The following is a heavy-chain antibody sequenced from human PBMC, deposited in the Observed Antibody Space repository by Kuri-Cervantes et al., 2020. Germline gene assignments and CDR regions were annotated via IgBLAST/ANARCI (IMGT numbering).Heavy chain of an antibody. CDR1: GFTVSSNY. V-gene: IGHV3-53*01. J-gene: IGHJ4*02. CDR2: IYSGGST. D-gene: IGHD3-10*01. CDR3: ARVRFGDYANDH. Sequence: GGSLRLSCAASGFTVSSNYMSWVRQAPGKGLEWVSVIYSGGSTYYADSVKGRFTISRDNSKNTLYLQMNSLRAEDTAVYYCARVRFGDYANDHWGQGTLVTVSS.